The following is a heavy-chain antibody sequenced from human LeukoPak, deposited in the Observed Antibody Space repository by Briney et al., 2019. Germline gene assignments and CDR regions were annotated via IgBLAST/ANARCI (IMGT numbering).Heavy chain of an antibody. CDR1: GFTFSSYA. Sequence: GGSLRLSCAASGFTFSSYAMSWVRQAPGKGLEWVSAISGSGGSTYYADSVKGRFTISRDNSKNTLYLQMNSLRAEDTAVYYCAKASPDRLTTVHRFDYWGQGTLVTVSS. CDR3: AKASPDRLTTVHRFDY. CDR2: ISGSGGST. D-gene: IGHD4-17*01. V-gene: IGHV3-23*01. J-gene: IGHJ4*02.